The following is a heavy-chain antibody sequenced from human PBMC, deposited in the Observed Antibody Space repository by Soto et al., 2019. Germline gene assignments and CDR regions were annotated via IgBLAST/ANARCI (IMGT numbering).Heavy chain of an antibody. CDR3: ARCEQWPVHCWFDP. D-gene: IGHD6-19*01. Sequence: SETLSLTCTVSGDSISSYYRNWIQEPPGRGLEWIGYIDYSGSTNYNPSLKSRVTISVDTSKNQFSLKLSSVTAEDTAVYYCARCEQWPVHCWFDPWGQGTLVTVSS. CDR2: IDYSGST. V-gene: IGHV4-59*01. CDR1: GDSISSYY. J-gene: IGHJ5*02.